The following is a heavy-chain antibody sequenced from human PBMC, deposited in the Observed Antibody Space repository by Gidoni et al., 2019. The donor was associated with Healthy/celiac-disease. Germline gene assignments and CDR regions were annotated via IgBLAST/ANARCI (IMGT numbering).Heavy chain of an antibody. J-gene: IGHJ6*02. V-gene: IGHV1-18*01. D-gene: IGHD3-10*01. CDR2: ISAYNGNT. CDR3: AREAVRGVITLYYYYYGMDV. CDR1: GYTFTSYG. Sequence: QVQLVQSGAEVKKPGASVKVSCKASGYTFTSYGISWVRQAPGQGLEWMGWISAYNGNTNYAQKLQGRVTMTTDTSTSTAYMELRSLRSDDTAVYYCAREAVRGVITLYYYYYGMDVWGQGTTVTVSS.